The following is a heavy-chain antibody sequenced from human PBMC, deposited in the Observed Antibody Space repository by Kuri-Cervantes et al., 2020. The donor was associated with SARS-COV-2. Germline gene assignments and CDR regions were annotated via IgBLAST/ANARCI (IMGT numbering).Heavy chain of an antibody. CDR1: GYSISSGYY. CDR2: IYHSGST. Sequence: GSLRLSCAVSGYSISSGYYWGWIRQPPGKGLEWIGSIYHSGSTYYNPSLKSRVTISVDTSKNQFSLKLSSVTAADTAVYYCAREGYDYVWGSYRPEYWGQGTLVTVSS. D-gene: IGHD3-16*02. CDR3: AREGYDYVWGSYRPEY. V-gene: IGHV4-38-2*01. J-gene: IGHJ4*02.